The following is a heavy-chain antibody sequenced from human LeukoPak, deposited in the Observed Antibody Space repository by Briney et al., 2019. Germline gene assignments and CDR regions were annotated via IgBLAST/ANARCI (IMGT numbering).Heavy chain of an antibody. CDR1: GYTFTSYG. J-gene: IGHJ4*01. CDR2: ISAYNGNT. CDR3: ARTLYSSGWYGGTLGY. V-gene: IGHV1-18*01. Sequence: ASVKVSCKASGYTFTSYGISLVRQAPGQGLEWMGWISAYNGNTNYAQKLQGRVTMTTDTSTSTAYMELRSLRSDDTAVYYCARTLYSSGWYGGTLGYWGHGTLVTVSS. D-gene: IGHD6-19*01.